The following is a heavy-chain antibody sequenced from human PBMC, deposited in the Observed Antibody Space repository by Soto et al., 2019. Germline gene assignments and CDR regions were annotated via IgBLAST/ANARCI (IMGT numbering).Heavy chain of an antibody. CDR1: GGSISSSSYY. CDR2: IYYSGST. J-gene: IGHJ6*02. CDR3: ASGSIRGGGFGYYYYGMDV. V-gene: IGHV4-39*01. D-gene: IGHD3-16*01. Sequence: SETLSLTCTVSGGSISSSSYYWGWIRQPPGKGLEWIGSIYYSGSTYYNPSLKSRVNISVDTYKNQFSLKLSSVTAADTAVYYCASGSIRGGGFGYYYYGMDVWGQGNKVTVA.